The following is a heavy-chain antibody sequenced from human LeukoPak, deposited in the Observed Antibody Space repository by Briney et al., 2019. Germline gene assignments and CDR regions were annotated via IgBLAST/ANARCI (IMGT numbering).Heavy chain of an antibody. V-gene: IGHV3-74*01. CDR1: GFTFSSYS. Sequence: GGSLRLSCAASGFTFSSYSMNWVRQAPGKGLVWVSRINSDGSSTSYADSVKGRFTISRDNAKNTLYLQMNSLRAEDTAVYYCARESGYYYGMDVWGQGTTVTVSS. CDR2: INSDGSST. J-gene: IGHJ6*02. CDR3: ARESGYYYGMDV.